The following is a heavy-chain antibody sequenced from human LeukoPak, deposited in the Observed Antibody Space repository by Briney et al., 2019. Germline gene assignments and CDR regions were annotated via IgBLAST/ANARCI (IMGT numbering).Heavy chain of an antibody. Sequence: GGSLRLSCAASGFTFSSYAMSWVRQAPGKGLEWVSAISGSGGSTYYADSVKGRFTISRDNAKNSLYLQMNSLRAEDTAVYYCARAGDSYGKVSDYWGQGTLVTVSS. CDR3: ARAGDSYGKVSDY. D-gene: IGHD5-18*01. CDR2: ISGSGGST. J-gene: IGHJ4*02. V-gene: IGHV3-23*01. CDR1: GFTFSSYA.